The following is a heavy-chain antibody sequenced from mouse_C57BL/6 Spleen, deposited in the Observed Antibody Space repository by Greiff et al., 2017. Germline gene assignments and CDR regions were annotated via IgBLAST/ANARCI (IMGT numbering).Heavy chain of an antibody. CDR3: ARYQLGLAMDY. D-gene: IGHD4-1*02. Sequence: DVKLVESGPELVKPGASVKISCKASGYSFTGYYMHWVKQSSEKSLEWIGEINPSTGGTSYNQKFKGKATLTVDKSSSTAYMQLKSLTSEDSAVYYCARYQLGLAMDYWGQGTSVTVSS. V-gene: IGHV1-43*01. J-gene: IGHJ4*01. CDR1: GYSFTGYY. CDR2: INPSTGGT.